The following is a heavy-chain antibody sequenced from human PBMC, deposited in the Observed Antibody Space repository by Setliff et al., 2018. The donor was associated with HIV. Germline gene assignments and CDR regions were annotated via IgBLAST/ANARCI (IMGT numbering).Heavy chain of an antibody. CDR1: GFTFSSYW. V-gene: IGHV3-7*01. D-gene: IGHD7-27*01. Sequence: GSLRLSCAASGFTFSSYWMSWVRQAPGKGLEWVANIKQDGSEKYYVDSVKGRFTISRDNAKNSLYLQMNSLRAEDTAVYYCARDMRTGDYAFDIWGQGTMVTVSS. J-gene: IGHJ3*02. CDR2: IKQDGSEK. CDR3: ARDMRTGDYAFDI.